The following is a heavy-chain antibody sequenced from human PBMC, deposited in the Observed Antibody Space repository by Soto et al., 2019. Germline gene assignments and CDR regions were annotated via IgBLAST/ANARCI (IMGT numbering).Heavy chain of an antibody. V-gene: IGHV4-39*01. CDR1: GGSISSSSYY. Sequence: SETLSLTCTVSGGSISSSSYYWGWIRQPPGKGLEWIGSIYYSGSTYYNPSLKSRVTISVDTSKNQFSLKLSSVTAADTAVYYCARRKTGERIAVAGPGWFDPWGQGTLVTVS. J-gene: IGHJ5*02. CDR3: ARRKTGERIAVAGPGWFDP. CDR2: IYYSGST. D-gene: IGHD6-19*01.